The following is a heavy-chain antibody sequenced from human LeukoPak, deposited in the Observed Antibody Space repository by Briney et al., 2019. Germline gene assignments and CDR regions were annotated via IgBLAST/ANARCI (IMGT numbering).Heavy chain of an antibody. CDR1: GFIFSNYA. J-gene: IGHJ4*02. CDR3: ANQRGLTQPTITDVPAATTFDY. CDR2: ISPIGDYT. Sequence: GASLRLSCAASGFIFSNYAMTWVRQAPGKGLEWVSSISPIGDYTYYADSVKGRFTVTRDNSKNTLYLQMTSLRAEDTAVYYCANQRGLTQPTITDVPAATTFDYWGRGTLVTVSS. D-gene: IGHD2-2*01. V-gene: IGHV3-23*01.